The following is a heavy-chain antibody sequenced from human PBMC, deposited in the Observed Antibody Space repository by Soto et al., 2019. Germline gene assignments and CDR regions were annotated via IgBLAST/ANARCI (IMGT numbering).Heavy chain of an antibody. CDR1: GYTFTTFW. Sequence: EVQLVQSGAEVKKPGESLRISCTGFGYTFTTFWISWVRQMPGRGLEWMGRIDPRDSYTNYSPSFQGHVTISADKSISTAYLQWGSLKASDTAMYYCARLYCSSSTCDSWFDPLCHGTLVTVSS. V-gene: IGHV5-10-1*03. CDR2: IDPRDSYT. CDR3: ARLYCSSSTCDSWFDP. J-gene: IGHJ5*02. D-gene: IGHD2-2*01.